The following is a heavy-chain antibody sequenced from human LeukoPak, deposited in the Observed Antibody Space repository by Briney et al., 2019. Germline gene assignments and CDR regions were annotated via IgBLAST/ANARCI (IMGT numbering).Heavy chain of an antibody. J-gene: IGHJ2*01. CDR1: GGSISSYY. CDR3: AGFSSAVGFDL. CDR2: IYYSGTT. D-gene: IGHD2/OR15-2a*01. V-gene: IGHV4-59*01. Sequence: SGTLSLTCTVSGGSISSYYWSWIRQPPGKGLEWIGYIYYSGTTNYNPSLKSRVTISVDTSKNQFSLNLSSVTAADTAVYYCAGFSSAVGFDLWGRGTLVTVSS.